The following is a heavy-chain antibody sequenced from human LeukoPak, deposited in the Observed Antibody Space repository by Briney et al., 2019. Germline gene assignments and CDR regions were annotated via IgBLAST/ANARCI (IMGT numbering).Heavy chain of an antibody. V-gene: IGHV4-59*01. CDR3: ARETSQKGAHYMDV. J-gene: IGHJ6*03. CDR2: IYYSGST. Sequence: PSETLSLTCTVSGGSISSYYLSWIRQPPGKGLEWIGDIYYSGSTNYNPSLKSRVTISVDTSKNQFSLKLSSVTAADTAVYYCARETSQKGAHYMDVWGKGTTVTISS. D-gene: IGHD3-16*01. CDR1: GGSISSYY.